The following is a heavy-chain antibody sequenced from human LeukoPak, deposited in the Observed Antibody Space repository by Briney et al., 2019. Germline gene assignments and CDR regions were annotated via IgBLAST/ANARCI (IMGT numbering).Heavy chain of an antibody. Sequence: ASVKVSCKASGYNFISYGISWVRQAPGQGLEWMGWISAYNGNTNYAQSLQGRVTMTTDTSTSTAYMDLRSLRSDDTAVYYCATVRSTEVYYYYYGMDVWGQGTTVTVSS. CDR2: ISAYNGNT. J-gene: IGHJ6*02. CDR3: ATVRSTEVYYYYYGMDV. V-gene: IGHV1-18*01. CDR1: GYNFISYG.